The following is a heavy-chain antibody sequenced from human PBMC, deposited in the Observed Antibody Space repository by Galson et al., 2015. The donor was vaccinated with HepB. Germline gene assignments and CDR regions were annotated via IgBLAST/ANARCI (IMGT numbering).Heavy chain of an antibody. Sequence: SLRLSCAASGFTFSSYAMSWVRQAPGKGLEWVSAISGSGGSTYYADSVKGRFTIPRDNSKNTLYLQMNSLRAEDTAVYYCANPASKIAARGGMDVWGQGTTVTVSS. J-gene: IGHJ6*02. D-gene: IGHD6-6*01. CDR3: ANPASKIAARGGMDV. CDR2: ISGSGGST. V-gene: IGHV3-23*01. CDR1: GFTFSSYA.